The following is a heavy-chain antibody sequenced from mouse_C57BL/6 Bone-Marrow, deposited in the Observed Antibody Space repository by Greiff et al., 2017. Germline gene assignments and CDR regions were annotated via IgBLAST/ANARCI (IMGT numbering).Heavy chain of an antibody. CDR2: IYPSDSET. CDR3: ARGGGWFAY. CDR1: GYTFTSYW. J-gene: IGHJ3*01. Sequence: QVQLQQPGAELVRPGSSVKLSCKASGYTFTSYWMDWVKQRPGQGLEWIGNIYPSDSETHYNQKFKDKATLTVDKSSSTAYMQLSSLTSADAAVYYGARGGGWFAYWGQGTLVTVSA. V-gene: IGHV1-61*01.